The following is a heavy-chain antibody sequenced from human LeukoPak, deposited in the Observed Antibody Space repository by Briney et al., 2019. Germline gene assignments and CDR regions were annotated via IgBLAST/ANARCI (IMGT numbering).Heavy chain of an antibody. V-gene: IGHV3-30*01. J-gene: IGHJ4*02. D-gene: IGHD4-17*01. CDR2: ISYDGNNK. CDR1: GFTFSSYT. CDR3: ARNPYYGDYV. Sequence: GGSLRLSCAASGFTFSSYTMHWVRQAPGTGLEWVAVISYDGNNKYYADSVKGRSTISRDNSKNTLYLQMNSLRGEDTAVYYCARNPYYGDYVWGQGTRVTVSS.